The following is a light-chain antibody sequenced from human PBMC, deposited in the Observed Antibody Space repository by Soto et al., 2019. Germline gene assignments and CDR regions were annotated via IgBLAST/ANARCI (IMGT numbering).Light chain of an antibody. J-gene: IGKJ4*01. Sequence: DIQMTQSPSTLSASVGDTVTITCRASQSISSWLAWYQQKPGKAPNLLIYQASSLQGGVPSRFSGSGSGTEFTLTISSLQPDDFATYYCQQYNGYPPTFGGGTKVEIK. CDR1: QSISSW. CDR2: QAS. CDR3: QQYNGYPPT. V-gene: IGKV1-5*03.